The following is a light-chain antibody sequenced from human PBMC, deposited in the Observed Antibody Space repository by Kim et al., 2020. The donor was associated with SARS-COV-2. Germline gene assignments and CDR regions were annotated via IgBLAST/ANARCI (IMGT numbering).Light chain of an antibody. Sequence: SASVGDRVTFTCRASESISIWLAWYQQKPGKAPNLLIYRESSLQRGVPSRFSGSGSGAEFTLTISSLQPDDFATYYCQQYKTYPYTFGQGTKLEI. CDR3: QQYKTYPYT. V-gene: IGKV1-5*03. CDR2: RES. J-gene: IGKJ2*01. CDR1: ESISIW.